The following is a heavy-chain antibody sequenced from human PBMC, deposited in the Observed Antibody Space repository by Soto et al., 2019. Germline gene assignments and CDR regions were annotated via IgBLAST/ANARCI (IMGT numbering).Heavy chain of an antibody. V-gene: IGHV3-30*03. CDR3: ARDQLYYNDISGRPLNAFDV. D-gene: IGHD3-22*01. Sequence: GGSLRLSCAASGFTFSSHGMHRVRQAPGKGLEWVAVISYDGSNKYYADSVKGRFTISRDNSKNTLYLQMNSLRAEDTAVYYCARDQLYYNDISGRPLNAFDVWGQGTMVTVSS. CDR2: ISYDGSNK. J-gene: IGHJ3*01. CDR1: GFTFSSHG.